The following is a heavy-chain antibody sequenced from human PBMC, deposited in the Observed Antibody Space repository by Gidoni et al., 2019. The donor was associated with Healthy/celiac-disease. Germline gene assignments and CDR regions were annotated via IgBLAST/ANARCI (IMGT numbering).Heavy chain of an antibody. CDR3: AKDMGSHGHYYGMDV. CDR2: ISWNSGSI. CDR1: GFTFDDYA. D-gene: IGHD1-26*01. V-gene: IGHV3-9*01. J-gene: IGHJ6*02. Sequence: EVQLVESGGGLVQPGRSLRLSCAASGFTFDDYAMHWVRQAPGKGLEWVSGISWNSGSIGYADSVKGRFTISRDNAKNSLYLQMNSLRAEDTALYYCAKDMGSHGHYYGMDVWGQGTTVTVSS.